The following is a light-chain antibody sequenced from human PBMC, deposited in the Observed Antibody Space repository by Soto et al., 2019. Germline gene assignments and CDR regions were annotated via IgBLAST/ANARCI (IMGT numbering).Light chain of an antibody. J-gene: IGKJ2*01. CDR1: QSISFD. V-gene: IGKV1-6*01. Sequence: IQMTQSPSTLSASVGDRVTITCRASQSISFDVAWYQQKPGKAPKLLIYAASSLQSGVPSRFSGSGSGTDFTLTISSLQPEDFATYYCLQDYNFPYTFGQGTKVDIK. CDR3: LQDYNFPYT. CDR2: AAS.